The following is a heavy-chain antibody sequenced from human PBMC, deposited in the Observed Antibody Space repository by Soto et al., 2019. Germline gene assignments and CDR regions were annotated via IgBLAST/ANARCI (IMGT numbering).Heavy chain of an antibody. CDR1: GFTFSTYG. Sequence: QVQLVESGGGVVQPGRSLRLSCAASGFTFSTYGMHWVRQAPGKGLEWVAVIWYDGSDKYYADSVKGRFTISRDNSKNTLYLQMNRLRAEDTAVYYCARDPRGIAGTDAFDIWGQGTMVTVSS. CDR2: IWYDGSDK. V-gene: IGHV3-33*01. J-gene: IGHJ3*02. CDR3: ARDPRGIAGTDAFDI. D-gene: IGHD3-10*01.